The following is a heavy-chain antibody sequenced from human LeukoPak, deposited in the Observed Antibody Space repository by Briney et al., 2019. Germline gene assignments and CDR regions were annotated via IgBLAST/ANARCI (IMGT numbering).Heavy chain of an antibody. CDR1: EFTFDVYA. J-gene: IGHJ3*02. Sequence: GGHLRLSCPASEFTFDVYAMHWVRQAPGKGLEWVSGISWNSGSIGYADSVKGRFTISRDNAKNSLYLQMNSLRPEDTAMYYCARVDDLDAFDIWGQGTLVTVSS. CDR3: ARVDDLDAFDI. V-gene: IGHV3-9*01. CDR2: ISWNSGSI. D-gene: IGHD2-2*03.